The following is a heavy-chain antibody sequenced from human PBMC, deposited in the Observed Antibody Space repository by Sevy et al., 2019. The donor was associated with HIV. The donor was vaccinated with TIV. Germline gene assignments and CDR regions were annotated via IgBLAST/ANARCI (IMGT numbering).Heavy chain of an antibody. V-gene: IGHV3-11*06. CDR3: ASPAYYDFWSGYQGTYGMDV. J-gene: IGHJ6*02. Sequence: GGSLRLSCAASGFTFSDYYMSWIRQAPGKGLEWVSYISSSSSYTNYADSVKGQFTISRDNARNSLYLEMNSLRAEDTPVYYCASPAYYDFWSGYQGTYGMDVWGQGTTVTVSS. CDR2: ISSSSSYT. CDR1: GFTFSDYY. D-gene: IGHD3-3*01.